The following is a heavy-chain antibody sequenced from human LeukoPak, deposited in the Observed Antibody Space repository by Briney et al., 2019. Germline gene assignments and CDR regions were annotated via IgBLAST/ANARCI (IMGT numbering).Heavy chain of an antibody. CDR1: GFTFSSYA. CDR2: ISGSGGST. CDR3: AKDGGILWVGEEAFDI. Sequence: GRSLRLSCAASGFTFSSYAMSWVRQAPGKGLEWVSAISGSGGSTYYADSVKGRFPFPRDNPTNTPYRQMNSRRAEDTPVIDCAKDGGILWVGEEAFDIWGQGTMVTVSS. J-gene: IGHJ3*02. V-gene: IGHV3-23*01. D-gene: IGHD3-10*01.